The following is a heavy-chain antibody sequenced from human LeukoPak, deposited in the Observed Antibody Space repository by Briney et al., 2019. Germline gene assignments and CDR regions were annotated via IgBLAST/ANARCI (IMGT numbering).Heavy chain of an antibody. V-gene: IGHV4-39*07. J-gene: IGHJ5*02. D-gene: IGHD2-15*01. Sequence: PSETLSLTCTVSGASISSGSYYWGWIRQSPGKGLEWIGSVYYSGSTYYNPSPKSRVTISVDTSKNQFSLNLRSVTAADTAVYYCATDRYCSGGSCSSPNWFDPWGQGTLVTVSS. CDR1: GASISSGSYY. CDR2: VYYSGST. CDR3: ATDRYCSGGSCSSPNWFDP.